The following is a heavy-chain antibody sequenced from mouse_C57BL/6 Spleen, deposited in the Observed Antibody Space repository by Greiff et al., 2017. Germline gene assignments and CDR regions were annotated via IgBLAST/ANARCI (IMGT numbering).Heavy chain of an antibody. CDR2: INYDGSST. CDR1: GFTFSDYY. CDR3: ARDRGDGYSRGYCDV. D-gene: IGHD2-3*01. Sequence: EVKLVESEGGLVQPGSSMKLSCTASGFTFSDYYMPWVRQVPEKGLEWVANINYDGSSTYYLDSLKSRFIISRDNAKNILYLQMSSLKSEDTATYDCARDRGDGYSRGYCDVGGTGTTVSVSS. V-gene: IGHV5-16*01. J-gene: IGHJ1*03.